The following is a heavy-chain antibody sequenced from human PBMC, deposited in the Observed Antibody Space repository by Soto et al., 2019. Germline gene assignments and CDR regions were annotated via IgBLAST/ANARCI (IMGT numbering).Heavy chain of an antibody. CDR3: ARGQRGATVIFICYNYGYTAD. V-gene: IGHV4-31*03. Sequence: QVHLQESGPGLVKPSQTLSLPCTVSGGSISSGGYYWSWISQHPGKGLEWIGYIYYSGSTYYNPSLKSRVTLGVATSKTEISLRLSSVTAAATVVHSCARGQRGATVIFICYNYGYTADWGKGTTVTVSS. J-gene: IGHJ6*03. CDR1: GGSISSGGYY. CDR2: IYYSGST. D-gene: IGHD3-16*02.